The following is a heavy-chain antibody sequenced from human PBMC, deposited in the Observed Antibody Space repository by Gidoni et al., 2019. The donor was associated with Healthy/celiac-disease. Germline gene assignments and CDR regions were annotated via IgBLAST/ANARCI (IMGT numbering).Heavy chain of an antibody. CDR3: ASENCSGGSCYLARFDY. D-gene: IGHD2-15*01. J-gene: IGHJ4*02. Sequence: QVQLVQSGAEVKKPGSSVKVSCKASGGTFSSYAISWVRQAPGQGLEWMGGIIPIFGTANYAQKFQGRVTITADESTSTAYMELSSLRSEDTAVYYCASENCSGGSCYLARFDYWGQGTLVTVSS. CDR1: GGTFSSYA. V-gene: IGHV1-69*01. CDR2: IIPIFGTA.